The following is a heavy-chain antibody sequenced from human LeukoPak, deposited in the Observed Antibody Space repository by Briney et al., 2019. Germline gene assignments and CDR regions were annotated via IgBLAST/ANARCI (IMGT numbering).Heavy chain of an antibody. CDR1: GFTFSDTG. Sequence: GGSLRLSCAASGFTFSDTGMHWVRQAPGKGLEWVAIIWYDGSDKYYAESVKGRFTISRDNSKNTLYLQMNSLRAEDTAVYYCAKGGITPDYWGQGTLVAVSA. D-gene: IGHD4-23*01. V-gene: IGHV3-33*06. CDR2: IWYDGSDK. J-gene: IGHJ4*02. CDR3: AKGGITPDY.